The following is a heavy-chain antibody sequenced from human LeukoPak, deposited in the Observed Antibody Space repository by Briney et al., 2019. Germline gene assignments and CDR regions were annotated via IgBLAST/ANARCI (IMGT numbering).Heavy chain of an antibody. D-gene: IGHD6-6*01. V-gene: IGHV1-8*01. CDR1: GYTFTSYD. Sequence: ASVKVSCKASGYTFTSYDINWVRQATGQGLEWMGWMNPNSGNTGYAQKFQGRVTMTRNTSISTAYMELSSLRSEDTAVYYCAKEVSWGAARPTRFDLWGQGTLVTVSS. J-gene: IGHJ5*02. CDR3: AKEVSWGAARPTRFDL. CDR2: MNPNSGNT.